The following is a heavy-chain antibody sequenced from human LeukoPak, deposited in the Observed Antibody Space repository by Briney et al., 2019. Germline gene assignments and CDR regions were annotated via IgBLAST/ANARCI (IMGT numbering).Heavy chain of an antibody. J-gene: IGHJ4*02. D-gene: IGHD4-17*01. CDR3: ARDKPYGSYFFDY. Sequence: IPSETLSLTCTVSGDSISSNDYYWGWIRQPPGKGLEWIGTIYYSGSTYYNPSLKSRVTMSVDTSKNQFSLKLSSVTAADTAVYYCARDKPYGSYFFDYWGQGTLVTVSS. CDR2: IYYSGST. CDR1: GDSISSNDYY. V-gene: IGHV4-39*07.